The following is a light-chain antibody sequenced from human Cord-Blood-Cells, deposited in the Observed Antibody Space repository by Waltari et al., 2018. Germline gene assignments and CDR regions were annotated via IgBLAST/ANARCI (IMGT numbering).Light chain of an antibody. V-gene: IGKV1-39*01. CDR1: QSISSY. J-gene: IGKJ4*01. Sequence: DIQMTQSPSSLSASVGDRVTITCRASQSISSYLNWYQQKPGKAPKLLIYAASSLQSGVPSRLSGSGSGTDFTLTISSLQPEDFATYYCQQSYSTPNLTFGGGTKVEIK. CDR2: AAS. CDR3: QQSYSTPNLT.